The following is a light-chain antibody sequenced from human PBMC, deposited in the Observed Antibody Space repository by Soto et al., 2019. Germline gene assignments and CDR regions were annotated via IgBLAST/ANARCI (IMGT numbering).Light chain of an antibody. Sequence: DIQLTQSPSTLSASVGDRVTITCRVSQSISNWLAWYQQKPGKAPKLLIYEASTLQSGLPSRFSGSGSGTEFTLTISSLQPDDFATYFCPQYSSVSRRTFGQGTKVDI. CDR1: QSISNW. V-gene: IGKV1-5*01. CDR2: EAS. J-gene: IGKJ1*01. CDR3: PQYSSVSRRT.